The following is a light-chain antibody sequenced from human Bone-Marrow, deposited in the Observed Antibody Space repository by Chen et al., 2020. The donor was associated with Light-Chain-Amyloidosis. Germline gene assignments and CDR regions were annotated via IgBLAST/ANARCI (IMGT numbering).Light chain of an antibody. CDR2: AVS. V-gene: IGLV2-14*01. CDR1: SGDVGTYNY. J-gene: IGLJ1*01. CDR3: SSFTSSSSYV. Sequence: QSALTQPASVSGSPGQSITISCTGNSGDVGTYNYVSWYQQHPGKAPKVMIYAVSNRPSGVSNRFSGSKSGKTASLTISGLQAEDEADCYCSSFTSSSSYVFGPGTKVTVL.